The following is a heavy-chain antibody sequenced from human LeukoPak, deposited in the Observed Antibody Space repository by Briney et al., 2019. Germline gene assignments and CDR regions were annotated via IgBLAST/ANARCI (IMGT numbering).Heavy chain of an antibody. J-gene: IGHJ4*02. V-gene: IGHV1-2*02. D-gene: IGHD6-19*01. CDR3: ARSYSSGFFFAL. CDR2: INPNSGGT. CDR1: GYTFTAYY. Sequence: GASVKVSCKASGYTFTAYYIHWVRQAPGQGLEWMGWINPNSGGTNYAQKFQGRVTMTRDTSITTAYMEVRSDDTAVYYCARSYSSGFFFALWGQGTLVTVSS.